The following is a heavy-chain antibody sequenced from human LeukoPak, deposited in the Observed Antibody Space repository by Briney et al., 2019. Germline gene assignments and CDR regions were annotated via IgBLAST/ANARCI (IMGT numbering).Heavy chain of an antibody. Sequence: PSQTLSLTCTVSGGSISSGGYYWSWIRQHPGKGLEWIGYIYYSGSTYYNPSLKSRVTVSVDTSKNQFSLKLSSVTAADTAVYYCATSDIDDFWSGLGPWGQGTLVTVSS. D-gene: IGHD3-3*01. V-gene: IGHV4-31*03. J-gene: IGHJ5*02. CDR1: GGSISSGGYY. CDR2: IYYSGST. CDR3: ATSDIDDFWSGLGP.